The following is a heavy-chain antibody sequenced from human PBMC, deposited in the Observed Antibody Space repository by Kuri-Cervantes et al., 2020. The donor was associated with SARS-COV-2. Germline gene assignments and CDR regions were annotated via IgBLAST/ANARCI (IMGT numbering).Heavy chain of an antibody. V-gene: IGHV3-7*01. CDR1: GFTLTSHW. CDR2: INPDGSGR. CDR3: VRGGAAGY. J-gene: IGHJ4*02. D-gene: IGHD6-25*01. Sequence: GGSLRLSCAASGFTLTSHWMGWVRQPPGKGLEWVANINPDGSGRFSVDSVKGRFTISRDTAKSSLYLQMNSLRVEDTAIYYCVRGGAAGYWGQGTLVTVSS.